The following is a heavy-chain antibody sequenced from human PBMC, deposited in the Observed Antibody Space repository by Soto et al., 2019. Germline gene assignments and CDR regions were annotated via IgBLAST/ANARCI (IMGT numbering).Heavy chain of an antibody. D-gene: IGHD6-19*01. CDR1: GFTVSSNY. CDR3: ARGLAVAEVVFDY. V-gene: IGHV3-66*01. Sequence: EVQLVESGGGLVQPGGSLRLSCAASGFTVSSNYMSWVRQAPGKGLEWVSVIYSGGSTYYADSVKGRFTISRDNSKNTLYLQMNSLRAEDTAVYYCARGLAVAEVVFDYWCQGTLVTVSS. CDR2: IYSGGST. J-gene: IGHJ4*02.